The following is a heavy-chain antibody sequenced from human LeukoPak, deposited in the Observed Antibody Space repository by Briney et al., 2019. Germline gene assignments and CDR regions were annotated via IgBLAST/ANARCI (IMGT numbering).Heavy chain of an antibody. D-gene: IGHD4-17*01. CDR3: ARGSYGDYGLELDY. V-gene: IGHV4-59*01. J-gene: IGHJ4*02. Sequence: SETLSLTCTVSGGSISSYYWSWIRQPPGKGLEWIGYIYYSGSTNYNPSLKSRVTISVDTSKNQFSLKLSSVTAADTAVYYCARGSYGDYGLELDYWGQGTLVTVS. CDR1: GGSISSYY. CDR2: IYYSGST.